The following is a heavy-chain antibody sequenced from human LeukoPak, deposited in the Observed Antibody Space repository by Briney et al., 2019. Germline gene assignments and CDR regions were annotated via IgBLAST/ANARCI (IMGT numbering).Heavy chain of an antibody. CDR1: GFTFSSYA. CDR2: ISWNSGSI. CDR3: AKDIGDYGGNRGYYFDY. D-gene: IGHD4-23*01. Sequence: PGGSLRLSCAASGFTFSSYAMSWVRQAPGKGLEWVSGISWNSGSIGYADSVKGRFTISRDNAKNSLYLQMNSLRAEDTALYYCAKDIGDYGGNRGYYFDYWGQGTLVTVSS. V-gene: IGHV3-9*01. J-gene: IGHJ4*02.